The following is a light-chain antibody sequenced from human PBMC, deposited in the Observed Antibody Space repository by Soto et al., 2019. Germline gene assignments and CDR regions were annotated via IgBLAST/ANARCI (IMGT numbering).Light chain of an antibody. CDR2: EGS. Sequence: EIVMTQSPATLSVSPGERATLSCRASQSIGIHLALYQQKPGQAPSLLIYEGSTRATGVPARFSGSGSGTDFTLTISSLQSADFAVYSCQQYNDWPRTFGQGTKVDIK. CDR3: QQYNDWPRT. V-gene: IGKV3-15*01. CDR1: QSIGIH. J-gene: IGKJ1*01.